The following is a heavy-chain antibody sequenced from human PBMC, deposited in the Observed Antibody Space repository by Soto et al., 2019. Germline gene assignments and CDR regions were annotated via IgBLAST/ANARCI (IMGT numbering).Heavy chain of an antibody. CDR3: ARAPMDDYGNYYDGMDV. CDR2: INYRGIT. V-gene: IGHV4-34*01. Sequence: QVQLQQWGAGLLKPSETLSLTCGVSGGSFRGYSWNWIRQSPEKGLEWIGGINYRGITSYNPSLWSRVTISLDTSTNRFSLTLTSVTAADTAIYYCARAPMDDYGNYYDGMDVWGQGTTITVS. J-gene: IGHJ6*02. CDR1: GGSFRGYS. D-gene: IGHD4-17*01.